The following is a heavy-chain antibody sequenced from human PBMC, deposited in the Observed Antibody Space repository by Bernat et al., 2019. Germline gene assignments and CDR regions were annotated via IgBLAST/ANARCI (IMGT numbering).Heavy chain of an antibody. CDR1: GGSISSSSYY. Sequence: QLQLQESGPGLVKPSETLSLTCTVSGGSISSSSYYWGWIHQPPGKGLEWIGSIYYSGSTYYNPSLKSRVTISVDTSKNQFSLKPSSVTAADTAVYYCAGGGDLSFDYWGQGTLVTVSS. J-gene: IGHJ4*02. D-gene: IGHD4-17*01. CDR2: IYYSGST. CDR3: AGGGDLSFDY. V-gene: IGHV4-39*01.